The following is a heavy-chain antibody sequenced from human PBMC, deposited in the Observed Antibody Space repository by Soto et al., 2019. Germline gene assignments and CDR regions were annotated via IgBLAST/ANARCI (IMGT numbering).Heavy chain of an antibody. CDR1: GGAFSRYA. Sequence: SVKVSWKASGGAFSRYAGSWVRQAPGQGLEWMGGIIPIFGTANYAQKFQGRVTITADESTSTAYMELSSLRSEDTAVYYCARAREPAAMRANPTVYYYYYGMDVWGQGTTVTVSS. V-gene: IGHV1-69*13. J-gene: IGHJ6*02. CDR3: ARAREPAAMRANPTVYYYYYGMDV. CDR2: IIPIFGTA. D-gene: IGHD2-2*01.